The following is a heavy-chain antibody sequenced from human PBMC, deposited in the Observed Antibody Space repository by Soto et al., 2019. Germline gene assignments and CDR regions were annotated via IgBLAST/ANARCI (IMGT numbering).Heavy chain of an antibody. J-gene: IGHJ4*02. CDR1: GFTFSSYS. Sequence: GGSLRLSCAASGFTFSSYSMNWVRQAPGKGLEWVSSISSSSSYIYYADSVKGRFTISRDNAKNSLYLQMNSLRAEDTAVYYCASQDSTTVTTYFDYWGQGTLVTVSS. CDR2: ISSSSSYI. V-gene: IGHV3-21*01. CDR3: ASQDSTTVTTYFDY. D-gene: IGHD4-17*01.